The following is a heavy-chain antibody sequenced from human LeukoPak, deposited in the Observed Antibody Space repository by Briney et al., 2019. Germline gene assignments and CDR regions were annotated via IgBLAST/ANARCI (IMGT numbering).Heavy chain of an antibody. CDR1: GYTFTGYY. D-gene: IGHD1-26*01. J-gene: IGHJ4*02. CDR2: MNPNSGNT. CDR3: ARLAILSGSYSVDY. V-gene: IGHV1-8*03. Sequence: GASVKVSCKASGYTFTGYYMHWVRQAPGQGLEWMGWMNPNSGNTGYAQKFQGRVTITRNTSISTAYMELSSLRSEDTAVYYCARLAILSGSYSVDYWGQGTLVTVSS.